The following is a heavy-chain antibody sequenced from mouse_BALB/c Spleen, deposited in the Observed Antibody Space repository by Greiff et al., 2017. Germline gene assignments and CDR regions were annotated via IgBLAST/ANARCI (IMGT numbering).Heavy chain of an antibody. V-gene: IGHV1S56*01. J-gene: IGHJ2*01. Sequence: QVQLKESGPELVKPGASVRISCKASGYTFTSYYIHWVKQRPGQGLEWIGWIYPGNVNTKYNEKFKGKATLTADKSSSTAYMQLSSLTSEDSAVYFCAREGDGYYFDYWGQGTTPTVSS. CDR2: IYPGNVNT. D-gene: IGHD2-3*01. CDR3: AREGDGYYFDY. CDR1: GYTFTSYY.